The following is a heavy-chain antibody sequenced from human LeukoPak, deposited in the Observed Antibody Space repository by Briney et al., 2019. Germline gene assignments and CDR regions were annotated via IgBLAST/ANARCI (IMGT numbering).Heavy chain of an antibody. J-gene: IGHJ4*02. V-gene: IGHV4-59*01. CDR3: ARGVRGVPDFFDY. Sequence: SETLSLTCSVSGGSISSYYWSWIRQPPGKGLEWIGYIYYSGSTNYTPSLKSRVTISVDTSKNQFSLKLSSVTAADTAVYYCARGVRGVPDFFDYWGQGTLVTVSS. D-gene: IGHD3-10*01. CDR1: GGSISSYY. CDR2: IYYSGST.